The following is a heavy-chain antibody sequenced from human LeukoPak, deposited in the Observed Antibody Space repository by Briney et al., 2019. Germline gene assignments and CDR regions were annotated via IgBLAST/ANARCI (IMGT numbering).Heavy chain of an antibody. CDR1: GFTCSSYG. CDR3: ARNRGATGYYWFDY. D-gene: IGHD3-9*01. V-gene: IGHV3-30-3*01. J-gene: IGHJ4*02. CDR2: ISTDGIKK. Sequence: PGRSLRLSCAVSGFTCSSYGMHWLRQAPGKGLEWVAVISTDGIKKYYADSVRGRFTLSRENSKNTLYLQMNSLRADDTAVYYCARNRGATGYYWFDYWGQGTLVTVSS.